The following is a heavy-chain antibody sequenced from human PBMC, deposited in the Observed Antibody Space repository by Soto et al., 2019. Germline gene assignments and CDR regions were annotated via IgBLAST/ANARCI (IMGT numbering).Heavy chain of an antibody. J-gene: IGHJ6*02. D-gene: IGHD3-3*01. CDR3: ARDRKGRSGPDYYYYYGMDV. CDR2: IYHSGST. CDR1: GGSISSSNW. V-gene: IGHV4-4*02. Sequence: SETLSLTCAVSGGSISSSNWWSWVRQPPGKGLEWIGEIYHSGSTNYNPSLKSRVTISVDKSKNQFSLKLSSVTAADTAVYYCARDRKGRSGPDYYYYYGMDVWGQGTTVT.